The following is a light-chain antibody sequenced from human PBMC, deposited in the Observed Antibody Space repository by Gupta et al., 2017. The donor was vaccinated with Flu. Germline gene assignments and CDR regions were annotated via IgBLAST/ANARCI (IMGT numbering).Light chain of an antibody. Sequence: TLSVSPGEGATLSCRASQSSVASNLAWYQQKPGRSPRLLIYRASTRATGIPARFSGSGSGTDFTLTISSLQSEDFGVYYCQQYDDWPRLTFGQGTRLEIK. CDR3: QQYDDWPRLT. CDR1: QSSVASN. V-gene: IGKV3-15*01. J-gene: IGKJ5*01. CDR2: RAS.